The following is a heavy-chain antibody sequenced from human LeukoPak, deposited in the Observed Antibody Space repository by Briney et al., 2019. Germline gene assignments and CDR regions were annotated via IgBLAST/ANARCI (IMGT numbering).Heavy chain of an antibody. CDR1: GFTFGSYE. D-gene: IGHD1-14*01. Sequence: GESLRLSCAASGFTFGSYEMNWVRQAPGKGLEWVSYISSSGSTIYYADSVKGRFTISRDNAKNSLYLQMNSLRAEDTAVYYSARDRPLRTTFDYWGQGTLVTVSS. J-gene: IGHJ4*02. CDR3: ARDRPLRTTFDY. CDR2: ISSSGSTI. V-gene: IGHV3-48*03.